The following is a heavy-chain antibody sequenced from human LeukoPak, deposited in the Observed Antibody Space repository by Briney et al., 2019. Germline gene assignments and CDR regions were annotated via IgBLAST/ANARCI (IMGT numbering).Heavy chain of an antibody. J-gene: IGHJ4*02. Sequence: GALRLSCAASGFTFNSHWMHWVRPAPGRGLVWVSGISADGSSTRYADSVNGRFTISRDNDKNTLYLQMNSLRAEDTAVYYCGRDGQGSTPLDYWGQGTLVTVSS. V-gene: IGHV3-74*01. CDR1: GFTFNSHW. CDR2: ISADGSST. D-gene: IGHD1-26*01. CDR3: GRDGQGSTPLDY.